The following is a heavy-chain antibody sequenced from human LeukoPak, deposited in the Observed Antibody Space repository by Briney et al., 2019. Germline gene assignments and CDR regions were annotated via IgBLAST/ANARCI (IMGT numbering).Heavy chain of an antibody. D-gene: IGHD5-18*01. V-gene: IGHV3-23*01. CDR3: AKDQGRSYYYLDY. CDR2: ISANGANT. J-gene: IGHJ4*02. CDR1: GFTYASHA. Sequence: GGSLRLSCVASGFTYASHAMSWVRQAPGKGLEWVSGISANGANTYYTDSVRGRFTISRDNSKNTVYLQMSSLSAEDAAIYYCAKDQGRSYYYLDYWGQGILVTVSS.